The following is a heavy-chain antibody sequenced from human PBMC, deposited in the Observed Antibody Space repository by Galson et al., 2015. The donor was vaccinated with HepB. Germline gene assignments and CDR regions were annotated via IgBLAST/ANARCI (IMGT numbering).Heavy chain of an antibody. CDR1: GYSFTSYW. CDR2: IYTSGST. CDR3: ARTGYSSGWAPQHFDY. V-gene: IGHV4-4*07. Sequence: SGAEVKKPGESLRISGKGSGYSFTSYWISWVRQMPGKGLEWIGRIYTSGSTNYNPSLKSRVTMSVDTSKNQFSLKLSSVTAADTAVYYCARTGYSSGWAPQHFDYWGQGTLVTVSS. J-gene: IGHJ4*02. D-gene: IGHD6-19*01.